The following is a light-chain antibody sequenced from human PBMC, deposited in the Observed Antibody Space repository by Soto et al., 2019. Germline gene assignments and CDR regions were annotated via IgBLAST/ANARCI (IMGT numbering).Light chain of an antibody. Sequence: QSVLTQSPSASGSPGQSVTISCTGTSSDIGGYNSVSWYQQHPGKAPKVMIYDVTKRPSGVPDRFSGSKSGNTASLTVSALQAEDEADYYCSSYTDTKSVVFGPGTKVTVL. V-gene: IGLV2-8*01. CDR1: SSDIGGYNS. J-gene: IGLJ1*01. CDR2: DVT. CDR3: SSYTDTKSVV.